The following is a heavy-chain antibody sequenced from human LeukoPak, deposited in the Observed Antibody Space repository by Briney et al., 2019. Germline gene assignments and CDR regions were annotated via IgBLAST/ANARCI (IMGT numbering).Heavy chain of an antibody. CDR2: IKQDGSEK. J-gene: IGHJ6*03. Sequence: PGGSLRLSCAASGFTFSSYWMSWVRQAPGKGLEWVANIKQDGSEKYYVDSVKGRFTISRDNAKNSLYLQMNSLRAEDTAVYYCARDRRAAGDYYYYFMAVWGKGTTVTVSS. V-gene: IGHV3-7*01. CDR3: ARDRRAAGDYYYYFMAV. D-gene: IGHD1-1*01. CDR1: GFTFSSYW.